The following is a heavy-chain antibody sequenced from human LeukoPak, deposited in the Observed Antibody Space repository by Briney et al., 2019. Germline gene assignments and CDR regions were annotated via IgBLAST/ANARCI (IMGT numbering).Heavy chain of an antibody. CDR3: TTDANHWGNYYYYGMDV. Sequence: PGGSLRLSCAASGFTFSNAWMSWVRQAPGKGLEWVGRSKSKTDGGTTDYAAPVKGRFTISRDDSKNTLYLQMNSLKTEDTAVYYCTTDANHWGNYYYYGMDVWGQGTTVTVSS. CDR1: GFTFSNAW. CDR2: SKSKTDGGTT. D-gene: IGHD3-16*01. V-gene: IGHV3-15*01. J-gene: IGHJ6*02.